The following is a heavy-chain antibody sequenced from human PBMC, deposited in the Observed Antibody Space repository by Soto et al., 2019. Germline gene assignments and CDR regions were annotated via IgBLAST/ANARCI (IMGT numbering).Heavy chain of an antibody. CDR3: ARDTKMVRDACDI. J-gene: IGHJ3*02. CDR1: GYTFTSYA. Sequence: QVQLVQSGAEVKKPGASVKVSCKASGYTFTSYAMHWVRQAPGQRLEWMGWINAGNGNTKYSQKFQGRVTITRDTSASTAYMALSSPRSEDTAVYYCARDTKMVRDACDIWGQGTMVTVSS. D-gene: IGHD3-10*01. CDR2: INAGNGNT. V-gene: IGHV1-3*01.